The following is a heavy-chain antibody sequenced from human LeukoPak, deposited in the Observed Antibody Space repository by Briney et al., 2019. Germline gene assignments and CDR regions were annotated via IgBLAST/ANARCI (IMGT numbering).Heavy chain of an antibody. CDR3: AKPARRCSGGSCYNGHFDY. CDR2: ISGSGGST. CDR1: GFTFSSYA. V-gene: IGHV3-23*01. J-gene: IGHJ4*02. Sequence: PGGSLRLSCAASGFTFSSYAMSRVRQAPGKGLEWVSAISGSGGSTYYADSVKGRFTISRDNSKNTLYLQMNSLRAEDTAVYYCAKPARRCSGGSCYNGHFDYWGQGTLVTVSS. D-gene: IGHD2-15*01.